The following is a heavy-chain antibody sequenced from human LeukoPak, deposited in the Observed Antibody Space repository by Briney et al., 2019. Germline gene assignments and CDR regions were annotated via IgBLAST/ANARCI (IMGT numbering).Heavy chain of an antibody. Sequence: SETLSLTCTVSGGSISSSSYYWGWIRQPPGKGLEWIGSIYYSGSTYYNPSLKSRVTISVDTSKNQFSLKLSSVTAADTAVYYCARSIAAAASALYYFDYWGQGTLVTVSS. V-gene: IGHV4-39*01. CDR2: IYYSGST. J-gene: IGHJ4*02. CDR3: ARSIAAAASALYYFDY. D-gene: IGHD6-13*01. CDR1: GGSISSSSYY.